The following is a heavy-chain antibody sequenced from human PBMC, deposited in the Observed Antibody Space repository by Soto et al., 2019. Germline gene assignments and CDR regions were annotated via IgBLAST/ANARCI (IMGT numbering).Heavy chain of an antibody. CDR2: INHSGST. J-gene: IGHJ5*02. CDR1: GFTFRNSW. D-gene: IGHD2-15*01. V-gene: IGHV4-34*01. CDR3: ARSGGSWANNWFDP. Sequence: LSCRGSGFTFRNSWMHWVRHTPGKGLVWIGEINHSGSTNYNPSLKSRVTISVDTSKNQFSLKLSSVTAADTAVYYCARSGGSWANNWFDPWGQGTLVTVSS.